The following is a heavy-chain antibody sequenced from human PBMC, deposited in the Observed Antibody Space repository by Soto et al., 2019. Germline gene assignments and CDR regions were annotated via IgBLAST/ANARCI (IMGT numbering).Heavy chain of an antibody. CDR2: INRNGGRT. CDR3: ARDPNYGSGSYYNA. CDR1: GFIFDDYG. Sequence: AGGSLRLSCAASGFIFDDYGMSWVRQAPGKGLEWVSGINRNGGRTGYADSVKGRFTISRNNAKNFLYLQMNSLRAEDTALYYCARDPNYGSGSYYNAWGQGSLVTVSS. V-gene: IGHV3-20*04. D-gene: IGHD3-10*01. J-gene: IGHJ4*02.